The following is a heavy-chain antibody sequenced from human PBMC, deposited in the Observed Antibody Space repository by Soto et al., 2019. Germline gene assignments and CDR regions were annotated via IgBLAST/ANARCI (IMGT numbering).Heavy chain of an antibody. CDR1: GDTFRSYA. J-gene: IGHJ4*01. CDR2: IIPFLRTP. D-gene: IGHD6-13*01. CDR3: ARGPEYSSSWYFAD. V-gene: IGHV1-69*13. Sequence: GASLKVSCKSSGDTFRSYAMSWVRQAPGQGLEWMGGIIPFLRTPNYSQKFQGRVTITADGSTSTAYMELRSLTFEDTAVYYCARGPEYSSSWYFADWGHGTLVTVSS.